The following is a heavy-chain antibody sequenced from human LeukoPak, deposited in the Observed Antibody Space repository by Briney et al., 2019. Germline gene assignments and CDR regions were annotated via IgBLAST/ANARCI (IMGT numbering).Heavy chain of an antibody. V-gene: IGHV1-8*01. CDR2: MNPHGDYT. CDR1: GYNFKSYD. J-gene: IGHJ3*01. D-gene: IGHD3-10*01. CDR3: ARGLRDGSTGNDVLDV. Sequence: ASVKVSCKASGYNFKSYDINWVRQASGQGLEWMGWMNPHGDYTGYAQKFQDRVTMTSDSSTTTAYMELRSLTSEDTALYYCARGLRDGSTGNDVLDVWGLGTMVIVTS.